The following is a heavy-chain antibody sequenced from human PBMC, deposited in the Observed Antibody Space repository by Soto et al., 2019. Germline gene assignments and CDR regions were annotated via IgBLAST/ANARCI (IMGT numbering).Heavy chain of an antibody. Sequence: QVQLQESGPGLLKPSETLSLTCTVSGGSISNYYWSWIRQPPGKGLEWIGYIYYSGSTSSNPSLKSRVSISLYPSKNQFSLNLNSVTAADTAVYYCARGVGGVVTMDSWGQGTLVTVSS. CDR3: ARGVGGVVTMDS. CDR1: GGSISNYY. V-gene: IGHV4-59*01. J-gene: IGHJ4*02. D-gene: IGHD3-16*01. CDR2: IYYSGST.